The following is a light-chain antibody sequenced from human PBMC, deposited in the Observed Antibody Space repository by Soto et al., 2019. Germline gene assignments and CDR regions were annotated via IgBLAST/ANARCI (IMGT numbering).Light chain of an antibody. CDR2: DIS. J-gene: IGKJ5*01. Sequence: EIVMTQSPATLSVSPGERATLSCRASRTVSINLAWYQQKPGQAPRLVILDISNRATGIPDRFSGSGSGTVCTRTISTLEPEDFAVYYCQLYSRSPRQITFGQGTRLEIK. CDR1: RTVSIN. V-gene: IGKV3-20*01. CDR3: QLYSRSPRQIT.